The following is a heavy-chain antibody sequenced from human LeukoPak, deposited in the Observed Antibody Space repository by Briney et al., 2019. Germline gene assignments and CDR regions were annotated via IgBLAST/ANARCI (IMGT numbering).Heavy chain of an antibody. V-gene: IGHV4-34*01. J-gene: IGHJ4*02. CDR1: GGSFSGYY. Sequence: SEALSLTCAVYGGSFSGYYWSWIRQPPGKGLEWIWEINHSGSTNYNPSLKSRVTISVDTSKNQFSLKLSSVTAADTAVYYFARQTRLVGATSPSAPHFDYRGQGTLVTVSS. CDR3: ARQTRLVGATSPSAPHFDY. D-gene: IGHD1-26*01. CDR2: INHSGST.